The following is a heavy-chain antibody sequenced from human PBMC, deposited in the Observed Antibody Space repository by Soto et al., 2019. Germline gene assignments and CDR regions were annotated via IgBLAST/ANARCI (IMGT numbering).Heavy chain of an antibody. D-gene: IGHD6-19*01. CDR2: ISYDGSNK. CDR3: ARDQGIAVAVDY. Sequence: QVQLVESGGGVVQPGRSLRLSCAASGFTFSSYAMHWVRQAPGKGLEWVAVISYDGSNKYYADSVKGRFTISRDNSKNTLYLQMYSLRAEDTAVYYCARDQGIAVAVDYWGQGTLVTVSS. J-gene: IGHJ4*02. V-gene: IGHV3-30-3*01. CDR1: GFTFSSYA.